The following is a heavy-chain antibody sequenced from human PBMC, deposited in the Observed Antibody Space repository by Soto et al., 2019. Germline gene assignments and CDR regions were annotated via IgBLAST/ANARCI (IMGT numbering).Heavy chain of an antibody. D-gene: IGHD6-6*01. CDR3: ARTYRGAARRGNSFDY. V-gene: IGHV1-69*05. CDR2: YIPIFGTA. J-gene: IGHJ4*02. Sequence: QVQLVQSGAEVKKPGSSVKVSCKASGGTFSSYAISWVRQAPGQGLEWMGGYIPIFGTANYAQKFQGRVTITXXAXTXXAYMALSSLRSDDTAVYYCARTYRGAARRGNSFDYSGQGTLVTVSS. CDR1: GGTFSSYA.